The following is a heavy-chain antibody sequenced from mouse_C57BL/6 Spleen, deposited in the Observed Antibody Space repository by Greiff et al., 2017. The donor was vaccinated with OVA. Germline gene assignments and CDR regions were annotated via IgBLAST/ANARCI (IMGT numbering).Heavy chain of an antibody. CDR3: ARIDSSGFDY. Sequence: QVHVKQPGAELVKPGASVKLSCKASGYTFTSYWMQWVKQRPGQGLEWIGEIDPSDSYTNYNQKFKGKATLTVDTSSSTAYMQLSSLTSEDSAVYYCARIDSSGFDYWGQGTTLTVSS. V-gene: IGHV1-50*01. J-gene: IGHJ2*01. CDR2: IDPSDSYT. D-gene: IGHD3-2*02. CDR1: GYTFTSYW.